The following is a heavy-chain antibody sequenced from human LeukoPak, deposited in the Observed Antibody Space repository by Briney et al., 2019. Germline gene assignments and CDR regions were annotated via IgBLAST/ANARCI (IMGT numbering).Heavy chain of an antibody. D-gene: IGHD3-22*01. V-gene: IGHV3-48*01. Sequence: GGSLRLSCAASGFTFSSYSMNWVRQAPGTGLEWVSYISSSSSTIYYADSVKSRFTISRDNAKNSLYLQMNSLGAEDTAVYYCARDHHRRHYDSQARDTFDIWGPGTLVTVSS. CDR2: ISSSSSTI. CDR1: GFTFSSYS. CDR3: ARDHHRRHYDSQARDTFDI. J-gene: IGHJ3*02.